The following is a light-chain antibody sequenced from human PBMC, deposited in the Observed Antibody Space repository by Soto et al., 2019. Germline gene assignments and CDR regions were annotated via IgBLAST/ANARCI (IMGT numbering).Light chain of an antibody. J-gene: IGKJ3*01. Sequence: EIEMTQSPATLSVSPGERATLSCRASQSVSSNLAWYQQKPGQAPRLLIYGASTRATGIPARCSCSGSGTELTLTISMLQSEVVAVYYCQHYNNPFTFGPGTKVDIK. CDR3: QHYNNPFT. CDR1: QSVSSN. CDR2: GAS. V-gene: IGKV3-15*01.